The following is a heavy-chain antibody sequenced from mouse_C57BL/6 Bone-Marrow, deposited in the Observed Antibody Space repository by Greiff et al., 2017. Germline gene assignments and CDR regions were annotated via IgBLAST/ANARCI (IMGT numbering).Heavy chain of an antibody. CDR3: ASLTGTGFAY. CDR2: IWGVGST. D-gene: IGHD4-1*01. CDR1: GFSLTSYG. Sequence: VQLQQSGPGLVAPSQSLSITCTASGFSLTSYGVDWVRQSPGKGLEWLGVIWGVGSTNYNSALKSRLSISKDNSKSQVFLKMNSLQTDDTAMYYCASLTGTGFAYWGQGTLVTVSA. V-gene: IGHV2-6*01. J-gene: IGHJ3*01.